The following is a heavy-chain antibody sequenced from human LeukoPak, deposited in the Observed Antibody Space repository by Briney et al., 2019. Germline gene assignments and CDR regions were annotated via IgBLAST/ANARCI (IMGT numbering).Heavy chain of an antibody. V-gene: IGHV3-48*03. D-gene: IGHD3-10*01. CDR1: GFTFSSYE. CDR3: AREVPGAYDY. Sequence: GGSLRLSCGASGFTFSSYEMNWVRQAPGKGLEWVSYISTSGSTIYYADSVKGRFTISRDNAEKSLYLQMNSLRAEDTAVYYCAREVPGAYDYWGQGTPVTVSS. CDR2: ISTSGSTI. J-gene: IGHJ4*02.